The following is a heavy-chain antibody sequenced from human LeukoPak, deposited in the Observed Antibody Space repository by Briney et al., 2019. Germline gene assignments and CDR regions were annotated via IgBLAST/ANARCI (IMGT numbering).Heavy chain of an antibody. J-gene: IGHJ6*02. Sequence: GGSLRLSCAASGFTFSSYAMSWVRQAPGKGLEWVSAISGSGGSTYYADSVKGWFTISRDNSKNTLYLQMNSLRAEDTAVYYCAKDLANPITIFGVVTAYYGMDVWGQGTTVTVSS. D-gene: IGHD3-3*01. CDR3: AKDLANPITIFGVVTAYYGMDV. CDR1: GFTFSSYA. V-gene: IGHV3-23*01. CDR2: ISGSGGST.